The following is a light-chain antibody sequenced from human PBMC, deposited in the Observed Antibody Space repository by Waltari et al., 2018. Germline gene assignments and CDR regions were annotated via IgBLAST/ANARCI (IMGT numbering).Light chain of an antibody. CDR1: SSNIGSNF. J-gene: IGLJ2*01. V-gene: IGLV1-47*01. CDR3: AAWDDSLEEV. CDR2: RNN. Sequence: QSVLTQPPSASGAPGQGVTISCSGSSSNIGSNFVYWYQQLPGTAPKLLIYRNNQRPSGVPDRFSGSKSGTSASLAISGLRSEDEAHYYCAAWDDSLEEVFGGGTKLTVL.